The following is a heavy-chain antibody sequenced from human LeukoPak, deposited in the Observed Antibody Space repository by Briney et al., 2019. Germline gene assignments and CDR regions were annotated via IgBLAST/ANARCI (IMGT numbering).Heavy chain of an antibody. CDR2: IYYSGTI. D-gene: IGHD3-10*01. V-gene: IGHV4-28*05. CDR3: ARTLGDYGSGSYYY. J-gene: IGHJ4*02. CDR1: GSSISSSNW. Sequence: SETLSLTCAVSGSSISSSNWWGWIRQPPGKGLEWVGYIYYSGTIYYNPSLKSRVTLSVDTSKNQFSLKLSSVTAADTAVYYCARTLGDYGSGSYYYWGQGTLVTVSS.